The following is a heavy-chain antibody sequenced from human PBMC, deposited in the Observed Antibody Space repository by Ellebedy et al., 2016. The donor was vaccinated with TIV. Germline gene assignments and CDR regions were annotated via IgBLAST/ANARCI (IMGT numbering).Heavy chain of an antibody. D-gene: IGHD3-22*01. CDR3: AKGRGGGSDSSAPRYYFDY. CDR1: GFTFSSYA. CDR2: ISHTGTRT. Sequence: GESLKISCAASGFTFSSYAMTWVRQAPGKGLEWVSTISHTGTRTYYTDSVEGRFIIYRDTSKKTLYLQMHGLRAEDTAIYYCAKGRGGGSDSSAPRYYFDYWGLGTLVTVSS. V-gene: IGHV3-23*01. J-gene: IGHJ4*02.